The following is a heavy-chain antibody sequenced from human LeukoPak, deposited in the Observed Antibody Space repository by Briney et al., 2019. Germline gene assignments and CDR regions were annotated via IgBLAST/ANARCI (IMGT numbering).Heavy chain of an antibody. D-gene: IGHD3-10*01. J-gene: IGHJ4*02. CDR2: ISSSGSAI. V-gene: IGHV3-11*01. Sequence: PGGYLRLCCAASGFTFSDYYMSWIRQAPGKGLEWVSYISSSGSAIYYADSVKGRFTISRDNAKNSLYLQMNSLRAEDTAVYYCARDFFVAYYYGSGSRYFDYWGQGTLVTVSS. CDR3: ARDFFVAYYYGSGSRYFDY. CDR1: GFTFSDYY.